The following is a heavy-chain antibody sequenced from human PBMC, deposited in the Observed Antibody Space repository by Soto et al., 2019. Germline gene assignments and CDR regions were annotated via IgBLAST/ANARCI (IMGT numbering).Heavy chain of an antibody. V-gene: IGHV3-9*01. CDR2: ISWNSGSI. CDR3: AKVLSAWDYYDSSGYPKASY. CDR1: GFTFDDYA. Sequence: EVQLVESGGGLVQPGRSLRLSCAASGFTFDDYAMHWVRQAPGKGLEWVSGISWNSGSIGYADSVKGRFTISRDNAKNSLYLQMNSLRAEDTALYYCAKVLSAWDYYDSSGYPKASYWGQGTLVTVSS. D-gene: IGHD3-22*01. J-gene: IGHJ4*02.